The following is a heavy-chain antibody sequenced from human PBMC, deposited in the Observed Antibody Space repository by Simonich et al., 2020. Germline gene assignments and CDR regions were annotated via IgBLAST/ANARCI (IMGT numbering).Heavy chain of an antibody. CDR1: GFTFSSYE. V-gene: IGHV3-48*03. CDR2: IRSIGSTI. D-gene: IGHD6-6*01. Sequence: EVQLVESGGGLVQPGGSLRLSCAASGFTFSSYEMNWVRQAPGKGLEWVSYIRSIGSTIYYADSVKGRFTISRDNAKNSLYLQMNSLRAEDTAVYYCARDLYSSSSAFDIWGQGTMVTVSS. CDR3: ARDLYSSSSAFDI. J-gene: IGHJ3*02.